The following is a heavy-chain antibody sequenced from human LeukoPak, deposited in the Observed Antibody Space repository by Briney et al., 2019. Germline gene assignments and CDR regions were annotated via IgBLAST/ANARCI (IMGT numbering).Heavy chain of an antibody. J-gene: IGHJ4*02. CDR2: ISSSSSYI. CDR3: ARGQRVTPGLPVDY. V-gene: IGHV3-21*01. CDR1: GFTFSSYS. D-gene: IGHD2-21*02. Sequence: GGSLRLSCAASGFTFSSYSMNWVRQAPGKGLEWVSSISSSSSYIYYADSVKGRFTISRDNAKNSLYLQMNSLRAEDTAVYYCARGQRVTPGLPVDYWGQGTLVTVSS.